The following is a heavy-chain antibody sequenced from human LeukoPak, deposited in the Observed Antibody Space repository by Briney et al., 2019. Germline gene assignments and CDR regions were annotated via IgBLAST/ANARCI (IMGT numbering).Heavy chain of an antibody. J-gene: IGHJ4*02. CDR2: IRFDGSNK. CDR3: AKDAREKAARLIQGGGVDS. V-gene: IGHV3-30*02. CDR1: GLTFSNYG. Sequence: GGSLRLSCAASGLTFSNYGMHCVRQAPGKGLEWVAFIRFDGSNKYYGDSVKGRFTISRDNSKNTLFLQMNSLRVDDTAVYHCAKDAREKAARLIQGGGVDSWGQGTLVTVSS. D-gene: IGHD6-6*01.